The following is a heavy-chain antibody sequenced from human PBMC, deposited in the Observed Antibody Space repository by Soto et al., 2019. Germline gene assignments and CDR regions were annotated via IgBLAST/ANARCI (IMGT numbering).Heavy chain of an antibody. CDR1: GFTFGNYA. J-gene: IGHJ4*02. Sequence: EVQLLESGGGLVQPGGSLRLSCAAFGFTFGNYAFSWVRQAPGKGLEWVSVISGGGDATYYPDSVKGRFTTSRDNSKNTVYLQMTILRAEDTAVYYCAKKSLGSITLPALYYFDYWGQGTLVTVSS. CDR2: ISGGGDAT. CDR3: AKKSLGSITLPALYYFDY. D-gene: IGHD7-27*01. V-gene: IGHV3-23*01.